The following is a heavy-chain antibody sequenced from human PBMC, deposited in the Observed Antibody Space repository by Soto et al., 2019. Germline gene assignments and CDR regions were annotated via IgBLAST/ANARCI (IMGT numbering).Heavy chain of an antibody. CDR3: ARGQNYYDSSGYFGYFDY. V-gene: IGHV3-48*02. D-gene: IGHD3-22*01. J-gene: IGHJ4*02. CDR1: GFTFSSYS. CDR2: ISSSSSTI. Sequence: EVQLVESGGGLVQPGGSLRLSCAASGFTFSSYSMNWVRQAPGKGLEWVSYISSSSSTIYYADSVKGRFTISRDNAKNSLYLQMNSLRDEDTAVYYCARGQNYYDSSGYFGYFDYWGQGTLVTLSS.